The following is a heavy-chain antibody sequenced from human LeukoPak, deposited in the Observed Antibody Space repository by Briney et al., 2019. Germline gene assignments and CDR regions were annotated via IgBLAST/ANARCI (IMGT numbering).Heavy chain of an antibody. J-gene: IGHJ4*02. Sequence: GSLRLSCAASGFTFSSCAMSWVRQAPGKGLEWVSAISGSGGSTYYADSVKGRFTISRDNSKNTLYLQMNSLRAEDTAVYYCAKDTLPYYDSSGYYYFDYWGQGTLVTVSS. CDR2: ISGSGGST. CDR3: AKDTLPYYDSSGYYYFDY. V-gene: IGHV3-23*01. D-gene: IGHD3-22*01. CDR1: GFTFSSCA.